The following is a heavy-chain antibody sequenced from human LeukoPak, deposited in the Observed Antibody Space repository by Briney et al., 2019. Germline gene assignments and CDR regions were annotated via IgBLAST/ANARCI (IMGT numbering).Heavy chain of an antibody. CDR1: GFTFSSYS. CDR2: ISSSSSYT. CDR3: ARARGGVTMISYCYYMDV. Sequence: GGSLRLSCAASGFTFSSYSMNWVRQAPGKGLEWVSFISSSSSYTYYADSVKGRFTISRDNAKNSLYLQMNSLRAEDTAVYYCARARGGVTMISYCYYMDVWGKGTTVTVSS. J-gene: IGHJ6*03. V-gene: IGHV3-21*01. D-gene: IGHD3-22*01.